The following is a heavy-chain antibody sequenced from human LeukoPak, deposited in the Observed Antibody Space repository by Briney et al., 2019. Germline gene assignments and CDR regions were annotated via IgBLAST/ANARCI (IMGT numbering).Heavy chain of an antibody. CDR2: ISDSGGDT. J-gene: IGHJ6*03. CDR1: GFSFSDYA. D-gene: IGHD2-2*01. Sequence: GGSLRLSCAASGFSFSDYAMSWVRQAPGKGLEWVSAISDSGGDTYFADSVKGRFTISRDNSKRTVFLQMDSLRAEDTAVYYCAKDHQYYYYYYMDVWGNGTTVTVSS. CDR3: AKDHQYYYYYYMDV. V-gene: IGHV3-23*01.